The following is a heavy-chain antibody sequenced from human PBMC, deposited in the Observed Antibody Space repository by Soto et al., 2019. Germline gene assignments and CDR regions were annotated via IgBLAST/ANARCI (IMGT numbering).Heavy chain of an antibody. CDR1: GFTFSSYG. Sequence: QVQLVASGGGVVQPGRSLRLSCAASGFTFSSYGMHWVRQAPGKGLEWVAVISYDGSNKYYADSVKGRFTISRDNSKNTLYLQMNSLRAEDTAVYYCAKTPSDDYWYVDLWGRGTLVTVAS. CDR2: ISYDGSNK. J-gene: IGHJ2*01. D-gene: IGHD2-15*01. CDR3: AKTPSDDYWYVDL. V-gene: IGHV3-30*18.